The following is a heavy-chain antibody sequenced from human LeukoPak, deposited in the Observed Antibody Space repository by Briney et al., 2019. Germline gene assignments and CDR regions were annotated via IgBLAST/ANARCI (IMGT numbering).Heavy chain of an antibody. CDR2: IPYDGSNK. V-gene: IGHV3-30-3*01. J-gene: IGHJ4*02. CDR1: GFTFRSYA. Sequence: PGGSLRLSCAASGFTFRSYAMHWVRQAPGKGLEWVAVIPYDGSNKYYADSVKGRFTISRDNSKNTLYLQMNSLRAEDTAVYYCATDDYYDSLPGYFDYWGQGTLVTVSS. D-gene: IGHD3-22*01. CDR3: ATDDYYDSLPGYFDY.